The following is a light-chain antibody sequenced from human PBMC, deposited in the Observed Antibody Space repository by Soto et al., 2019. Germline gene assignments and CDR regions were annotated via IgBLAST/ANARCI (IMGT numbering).Light chain of an antibody. CDR1: QSLLYSNGYNY. CDR3: MQTRQTPFT. Sequence: DIVMTQSPLSLPVTPGEPASISCRSSQSLLYSNGYNYLDWYLQKPGQSPQLLIYLGSNRASGVPDRFSGSGSGTDFTLKISRVETEDVGVYYCMQTRQTPFTFGPGTKVEFK. J-gene: IGKJ3*01. V-gene: IGKV2-28*01. CDR2: LGS.